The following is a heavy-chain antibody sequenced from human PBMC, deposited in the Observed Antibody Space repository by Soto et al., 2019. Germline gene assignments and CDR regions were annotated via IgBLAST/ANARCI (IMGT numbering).Heavy chain of an antibody. D-gene: IGHD2-2*01. CDR2: IHSDGSST. CDR1: GFTFGTYW. CDR3: ARQVLYGFDI. V-gene: IGHV3-74*01. J-gene: IGHJ3*02. Sequence: GGSLRLSCAAPGFTFGTYWMHWVRQAPGKGLVWVSRIHSDGSSTNYADSVKGRFTISRDNAKNALYLQMNGLRAEDTAVYYCARQVLYGFDIWGQATMLTVSS.